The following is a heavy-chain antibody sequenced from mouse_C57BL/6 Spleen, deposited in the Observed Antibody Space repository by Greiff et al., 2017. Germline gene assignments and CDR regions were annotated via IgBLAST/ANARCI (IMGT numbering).Heavy chain of an antibody. J-gene: IGHJ2*01. Sequence: DVKLVESGGGLVKPGGSLKLSCAASGFTFSDYGMHWVRQAPEKGLEWVAYISSGSSTIYYADTVKGRFTISRDHAKNTLFLQMTGLRAEDTAMYYCARDGYWYFDDWGQGTTLTVSS. CDR3: ARDGYWYFDD. D-gene: IGHD2-3*01. CDR2: ISSGSSTI. CDR1: GFTFSDYG. V-gene: IGHV5-17*01.